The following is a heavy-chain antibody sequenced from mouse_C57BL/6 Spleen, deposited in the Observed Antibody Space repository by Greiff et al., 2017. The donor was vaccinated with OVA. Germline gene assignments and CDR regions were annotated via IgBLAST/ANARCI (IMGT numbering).Heavy chain of an antibody. CDR2: INPSTGGT. CDR1: GYSFTGYY. D-gene: IGHD2-2*01. J-gene: IGHJ4*01. Sequence: EVQLQQSGPELVKPGASVKISCKASGYSFTGYYMNWVKQSPEKSLEWIGEINPSTGGTTYNQKFKAKATLTVDKSSSTAYMQLKSLTSEDSAVYYCARKSDGYDGYYYAMDYWGQGTSVTVSS. V-gene: IGHV1-42*01. CDR3: ARKSDGYDGYYYAMDY.